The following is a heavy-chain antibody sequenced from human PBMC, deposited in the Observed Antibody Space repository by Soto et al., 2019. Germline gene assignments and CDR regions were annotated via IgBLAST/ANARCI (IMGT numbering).Heavy chain of an antibody. CDR3: VRDRGGALDS. V-gene: IGHV3-23*01. CDR2: LSGSGSLS. D-gene: IGHD2-15*01. J-gene: IGHJ4*02. CDR1: GFTFNTFA. Sequence: EVLLLESGGGLVQPGGSLRLSCAASGFTFNTFAMTWVRQAPGKGLEWVSALSGSGSLSYYADSVKGRFTISRDNSKNTMYLQMNNLRVDETAVYFCVRDRGGALDSWGQGTLVTVSS.